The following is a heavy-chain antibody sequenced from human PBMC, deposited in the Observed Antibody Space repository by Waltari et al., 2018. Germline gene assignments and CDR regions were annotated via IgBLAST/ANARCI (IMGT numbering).Heavy chain of an antibody. Sequence: EVQLVESGGGLVQFGGSLRLSCAASGFTFSSYYMHWVRQTLGKGLVWVSRINGYGTSTTYADSVKGRFTTSRDNARNTLHLQMNSLRVEDTAVYYCATGDSHAFDMWGQGTLVIVSS. J-gene: IGHJ3*02. CDR3: ATGDSHAFDM. CDR1: GFTFSSYY. D-gene: IGHD4-17*01. CDR2: INGYGTST. V-gene: IGHV3-74*01.